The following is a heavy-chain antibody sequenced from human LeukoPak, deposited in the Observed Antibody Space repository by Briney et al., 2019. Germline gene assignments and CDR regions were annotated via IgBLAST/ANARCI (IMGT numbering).Heavy chain of an antibody. J-gene: IGHJ5*02. Sequence: SETLSLTCTVSGGSMSSYYWRWIREPPGKGLEWIGCFYYSGSTNYNLSLNSRITIQVDTSKDQFSLKLRSVTAADTAVYYCARGKVVVAATLKWFDPWGQGTLVTVSS. D-gene: IGHD2-15*01. CDR1: GGSMSSYY. CDR2: FYYSGST. V-gene: IGHV4-59*12. CDR3: ARGKVVVAATLKWFDP.